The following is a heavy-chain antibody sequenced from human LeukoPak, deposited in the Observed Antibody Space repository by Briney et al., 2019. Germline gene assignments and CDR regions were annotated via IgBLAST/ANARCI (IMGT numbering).Heavy chain of an antibody. D-gene: IGHD3-3*01. CDR1: GFTFSSYG. J-gene: IGHJ4*02. V-gene: IGHV3-30*02. CDR2: IRYDGSNK. CDR3: AKDRLTDDFWSGYY. Sequence: GGSLRLSCAASGFTFSSYGMHWGPQAPGKGRKWGAFIRYDGSNKYYADSVTGRFTISRDNSKNTLYLQMNSLRAEDTAVYYCAKDRLTDDFWSGYYWGQGTLVTVSS.